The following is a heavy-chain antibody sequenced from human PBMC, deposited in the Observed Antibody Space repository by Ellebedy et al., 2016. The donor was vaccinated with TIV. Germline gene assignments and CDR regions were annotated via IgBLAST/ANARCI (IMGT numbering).Heavy chain of an antibody. J-gene: IGHJ4*02. CDR3: AREVWYPAS. CDR2: INTDGNST. Sequence: LSLTCAASGFTFSTYWMHWVRQAPGKGLMWVSRINTDGNSTGYADSVKGRFTISRDNAKNTLYLQMNGLRAEDTAVYYCAREVWYPASWGQGTLVTVSS. V-gene: IGHV3-74*01. CDR1: GFTFSTYW. D-gene: IGHD6-13*01.